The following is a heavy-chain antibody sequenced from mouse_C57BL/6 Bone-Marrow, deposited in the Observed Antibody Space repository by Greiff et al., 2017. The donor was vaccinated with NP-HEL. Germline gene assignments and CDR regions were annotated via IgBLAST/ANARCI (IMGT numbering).Heavy chain of an antibody. D-gene: IGHD1-1*02. CDR3: ARHYLGAWFAY. Sequence: VQLQQPGAELVRPGTSVKLSCKASGYTFTSYWMHWVKQRPGQGLEWIGVIDPSDSYTNYNQKFKGKATLTVDTSSSTAYMQRSSVTSGDSAVYYCARHYLGAWFAYWGQGTLVTVSA. CDR1: GYTFTSYW. CDR2: IDPSDSYT. V-gene: IGHV1-59*01. J-gene: IGHJ3*01.